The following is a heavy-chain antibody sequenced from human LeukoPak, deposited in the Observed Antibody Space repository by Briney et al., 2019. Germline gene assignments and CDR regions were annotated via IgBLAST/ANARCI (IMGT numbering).Heavy chain of an antibody. V-gene: IGHV3-21*01. D-gene: IGHD3-10*01. CDR3: ARGRMVRGVITPDAFDI. CDR2: ISGGSDYI. CDR1: GFMFSGYS. Sequence: GGSLRLSCAASGFMFSGYSMTWVRQAPGKGLEWVSYISGGSDYIYYTDSVRGRFTISRDSAKNSLYLQMNSLRAEDTAVYYCARGRMVRGVITPDAFDIWGQGTMVTVSS. J-gene: IGHJ3*02.